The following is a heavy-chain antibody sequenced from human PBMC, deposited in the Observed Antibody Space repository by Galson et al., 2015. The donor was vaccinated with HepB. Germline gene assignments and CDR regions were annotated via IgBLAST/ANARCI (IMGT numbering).Heavy chain of an antibody. J-gene: IGHJ2*01. D-gene: IGHD2-21*02. Sequence: SLRLSCAASGFTFDDYAMHWVRQAPGKGLEWVSGISWNSGTIGYADSVRGRFTISRDNAKNSLYLQMNSLRAEDTAFYYCAKDIQGGDSYSYFDLWGRGTLVTVSS. CDR2: ISWNSGTI. CDR3: AKDIQGGDSYSYFDL. V-gene: IGHV3-9*01. CDR1: GFTFDDYA.